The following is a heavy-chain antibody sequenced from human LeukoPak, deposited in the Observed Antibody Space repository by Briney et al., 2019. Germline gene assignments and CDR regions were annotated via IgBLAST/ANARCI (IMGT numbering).Heavy chain of an antibody. J-gene: IGHJ3*02. CDR1: GSTF. V-gene: IGHV1-18*01. CDR3: ARGSDIDAFDI. D-gene: IGHD2-15*01. CDR2: ISSYNGNT. Sequence: ASVKVSCKASGSTFISWVRQAPGHGLEWMGWISSYNGNTQYAQKFQDRVTMTTDTSTNTAYMELRSLRSDDTAVYYCARGSDIDAFDIWGQGTMVTVSS.